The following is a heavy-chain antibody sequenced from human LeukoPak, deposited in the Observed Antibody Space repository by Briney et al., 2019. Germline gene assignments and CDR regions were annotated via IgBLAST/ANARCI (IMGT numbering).Heavy chain of an antibody. D-gene: IGHD2-15*01. Sequence: SETLSLTCTVSGGSISSSSYYWGWIRQPPGKGLEWIGSIYYSGSTYYNPSLKSRVTISVDTSKNQFSLKLSSVTAADTVVYYCARDIVVVVAATPVGYWFDPWGQGTLVTVSS. CDR2: IYYSGST. J-gene: IGHJ5*02. CDR3: ARDIVVVVAATPVGYWFDP. V-gene: IGHV4-39*07. CDR1: GGSISSSSYY.